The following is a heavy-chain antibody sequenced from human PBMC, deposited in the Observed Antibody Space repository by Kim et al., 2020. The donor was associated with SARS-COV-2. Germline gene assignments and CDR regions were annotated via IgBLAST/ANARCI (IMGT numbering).Heavy chain of an antibody. J-gene: IGHJ2*01. Sequence: GGSLRLSCAASGFTFSSYSMKWVRQAPGKGLEWVSSISGSSSNIYYAVSVKGRFTISRDNAKNSLYLQMDSLRAEDTAVYYCARMGDKNERDWYFDLWGRGTPVTVSS. D-gene: IGHD3-16*01. CDR2: ISGSSSNI. V-gene: IGHV3-21*01. CDR3: ARMGDKNERDWYFDL. CDR1: GFTFSSYS.